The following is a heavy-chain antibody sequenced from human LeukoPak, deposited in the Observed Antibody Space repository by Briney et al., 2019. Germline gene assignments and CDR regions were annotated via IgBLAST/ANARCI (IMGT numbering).Heavy chain of an antibody. CDR3: ARYSDTGYSSSWYSTPFDY. Sequence: GGPLRLSCAASGFTFRSYSMKWVRQAPGKGLEWGSSISSSSSYIYYAASVEGRFTISRDNDKNLLYLQMTRLRAADTAVYYCARYSDTGYSSSWYSTPFDYWGQGTLVTVSS. V-gene: IGHV3-21*06. CDR1: GFTFRSYS. D-gene: IGHD6-13*01. J-gene: IGHJ4*02. CDR2: ISSSSSYI.